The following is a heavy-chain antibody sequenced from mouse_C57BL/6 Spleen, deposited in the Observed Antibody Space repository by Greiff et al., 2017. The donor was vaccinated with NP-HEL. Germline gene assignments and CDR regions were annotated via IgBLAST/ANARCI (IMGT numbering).Heavy chain of an antibody. D-gene: IGHD2-5*01. J-gene: IGHJ4*01. CDR3: ARASGSYYSNYDYYAMEY. CDR2: IYPRDGST. Sequence: VQLQESDAELVKPGASVKISCKVSGYTFTDHTIHWMKQRPEQGLEWIGYIYPRDGSTKYNEKFKGKATLTAEKSSSTAYMQLNSLTSEDSAVYFCARASGSYYSNYDYYAMEYWGQGTSVTVSS. CDR1: GYTFTDHT. V-gene: IGHV1-78*01.